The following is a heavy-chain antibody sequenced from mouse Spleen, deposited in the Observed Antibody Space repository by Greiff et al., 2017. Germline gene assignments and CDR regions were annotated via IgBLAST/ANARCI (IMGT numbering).Heavy chain of an antibody. CDR1: GYTFTDYY. CDR3: ARSNYRYDEFAY. V-gene: IGHV1-26*01. J-gene: IGHJ3*01. CDR2: INPNHGGT. Sequence: EVQLQQSGPELVKPGASVKISCKASGYTFTDYYMNWVKQSHGKSLEWIGDINPNHGGTSYNQKFKGKATLTVDKSSSSAYMELRSLTSEDSAVYYCARSNYRYDEFAYWGQGTLVTVSA. D-gene: IGHD2-14*01.